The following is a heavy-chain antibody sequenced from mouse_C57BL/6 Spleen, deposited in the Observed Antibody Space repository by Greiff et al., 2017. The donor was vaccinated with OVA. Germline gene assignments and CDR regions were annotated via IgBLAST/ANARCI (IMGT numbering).Heavy chain of an antibody. V-gene: IGHV1-22*01. Sequence: VQLQQSGPELVKPGASVKMSCKASGYTFTDYNMHWVKQSHGKSLEWIGYINPNNGGTSYNQKFKGKATLTVNKSSSTAYMELRSLTSEDSAVYYCASANWDGVYYAMDYWGQGTSVTVSS. CDR1: GYTFTDYN. CDR3: ASANWDGVYYAMDY. CDR2: INPNNGGT. J-gene: IGHJ4*01. D-gene: IGHD4-1*01.